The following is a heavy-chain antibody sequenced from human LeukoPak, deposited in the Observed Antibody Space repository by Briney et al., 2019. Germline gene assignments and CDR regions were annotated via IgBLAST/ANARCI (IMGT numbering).Heavy chain of an antibody. V-gene: IGHV4-39*02. D-gene: IGHD3-22*01. CDR3: AREVEYYDSSGYRPHAFDI. J-gene: IGHJ3*02. Sequence: PSETLSLTCTVSGGSIISSNHYWGWTRQPPGKGLEWFGSISYSGGTAYNPSLRSRATISVDTSKNQFSLKVNSVTAADTAVYYCAREVEYYDSSGYRPHAFDIWGQGTLVTVSS. CDR2: ISYSGGT. CDR1: GGSIISSNHY.